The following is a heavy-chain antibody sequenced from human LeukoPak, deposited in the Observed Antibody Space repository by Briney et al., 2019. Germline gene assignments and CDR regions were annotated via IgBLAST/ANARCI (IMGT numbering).Heavy chain of an antibody. J-gene: IGHJ4*02. CDR3: VKGNTYYYGSGSH. CDR1: GFTFSSYA. V-gene: IGHV3-64D*06. CDR2: ISSNGGST. D-gene: IGHD3-10*01. Sequence: PGGSLRLSCSASGFTFSSYAMHWVRQAPGKGLEYVSAISSNGGSTYYAGSVKGRFTISRDNSKNTLYLQMSSLRAEDTAVYYCVKGNTYYYGSGSHWGQGTLVTVSS.